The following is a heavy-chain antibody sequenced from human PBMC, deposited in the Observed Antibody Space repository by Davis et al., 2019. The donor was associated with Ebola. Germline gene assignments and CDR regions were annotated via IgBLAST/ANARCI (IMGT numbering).Heavy chain of an antibody. V-gene: IGHV4-61*01. Sequence: SETLSLTCTVSGGSVSSGSYYWSWIRQPPGKGLEWIGYISYTGNTNYNPSLESRVTISVDTSKNRFSLKLSSVTAADTAVYYCAKDRHPLSTNKIYYFDYWGHGTLVTVSS. CDR2: ISYTGNT. CDR1: GGSVSSGSYY. J-gene: IGHJ4*01. CDR3: AKDRHPLSTNKIYYFDY. D-gene: IGHD2-8*01.